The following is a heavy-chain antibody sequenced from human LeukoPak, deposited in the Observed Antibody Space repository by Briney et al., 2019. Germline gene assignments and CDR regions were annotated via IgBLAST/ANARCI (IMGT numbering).Heavy chain of an antibody. J-gene: IGHJ4*02. CDR3: AKPLAYCGGDCYDDY. Sequence: GGSLRLSCAASGFTFSSYAMSWVRQAPGKGLEWVSAISGSGGSTYYADSVKGRFTISRDNSKNTLYLQMHSLRAEDTAVYYCAKPLAYCGGDCYDDYWGQGTLVTVSS. CDR2: ISGSGGST. V-gene: IGHV3-23*01. D-gene: IGHD2-21*02. CDR1: GFTFSSYA.